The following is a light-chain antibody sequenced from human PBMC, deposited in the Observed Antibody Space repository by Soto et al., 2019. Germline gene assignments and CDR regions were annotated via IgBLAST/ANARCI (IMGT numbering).Light chain of an antibody. Sequence: QSVLTQPRSVSGSPGQSVSISCTGTSSDVGNYNYVSWYQRHPGKAPKLMIYDVSERPSGVPARFSGSKSGNTASLTISGLQAEDEADYYCSSYAGSYTLVFGGGTKLTVL. CDR1: SSDVGNYNY. CDR3: SSYAGSYTLV. J-gene: IGLJ3*02. V-gene: IGLV2-11*01. CDR2: DVS.